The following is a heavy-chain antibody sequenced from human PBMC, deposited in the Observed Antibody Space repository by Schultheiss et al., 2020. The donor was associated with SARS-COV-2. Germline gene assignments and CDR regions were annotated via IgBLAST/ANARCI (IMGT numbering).Heavy chain of an antibody. CDR1: GFTFSNSD. J-gene: IGHJ4*02. CDR2: IYSPGGT. CDR3: ATGYCGGSCYSGAYYFDY. Sequence: GGSLRLSCAASGFTFSNSDMNWVRQAPGKGLEWVSVIYSPGGTYYADSVKGRFTISRDNSKNTVYLQMDRLRVEDTAVYYCATGYCGGSCYSGAYYFDYWGQGAPVTVSS. V-gene: IGHV3-66*02. D-gene: IGHD2-15*01.